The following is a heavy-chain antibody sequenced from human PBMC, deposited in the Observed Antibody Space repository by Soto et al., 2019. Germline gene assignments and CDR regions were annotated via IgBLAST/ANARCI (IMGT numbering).Heavy chain of an antibody. CDR2: ISSSSSYI. D-gene: IGHD3-10*01. J-gene: IGHJ4*02. CDR1: GFTFSSYS. V-gene: IGHV3-21*01. CDR3: GRDTEVTWFGEVSHFGY. Sequence: PGGSLRLSCAASGFTFSSYSMNWVRQAPGKGLEWVSSISSSSSYIYYADSVKGRFTISRDNAKNSLYLQMNSLRAEDTAVYYFGRDTEVTWFGEVSHFGYWGQGNLVNVFS.